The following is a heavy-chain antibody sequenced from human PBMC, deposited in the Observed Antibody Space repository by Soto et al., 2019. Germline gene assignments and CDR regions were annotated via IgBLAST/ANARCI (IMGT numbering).Heavy chain of an antibody. J-gene: IGHJ4*02. CDR2: INHRGST. CDR1: GGSFSGYY. CDR3: ARGGYRRGWNFGGPALFDY. V-gene: IGHV4-34*01. D-gene: IGHD1-7*01. Sequence: SETLSLTCAVYGGSFSGYYWSWIRQPPGKGLEWIGEINHRGSTNYNPSLKSRVTISVDTSKNQFSLKLSSVTAADTAVYYCARGGYRRGWNFGGPALFDYWGQGTLVTVSS.